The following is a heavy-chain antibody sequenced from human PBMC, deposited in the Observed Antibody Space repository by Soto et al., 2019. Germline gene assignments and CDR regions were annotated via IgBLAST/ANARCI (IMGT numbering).Heavy chain of an antibody. CDR2: ISYDGSSE. D-gene: IGHD1-1*01. J-gene: IGHJ4*02. V-gene: IGHV3-30*03. CDR1: GFNFRTYG. Sequence: VRLVESGGGVVQPGTSLRLSCAASGFNFRTYGMHWARQAPGKGLEWVALISYDGSSEYYADSVKGRLTISRDNSKNTLYLQWNSLRGEDTAVYYCACGWNYFDYWGQGTLVPVSS. CDR3: ACGWNYFDY.